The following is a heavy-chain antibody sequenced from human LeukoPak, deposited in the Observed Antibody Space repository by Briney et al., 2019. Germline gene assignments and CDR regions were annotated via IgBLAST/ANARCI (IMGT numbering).Heavy chain of an antibody. V-gene: IGHV1-2*02. CDR1: GYTFIGYY. D-gene: IGHD3-10*01. Sequence: ASVTVSCKASGYTFIGYYMHWVRQAPGQGLEWMGWIHPNSGDTNYAQSFQGRVTMTRDTSINTAHMELSRLRSNDTAIYYCAIHTGTNSFFDFWGQGTLVTVSS. J-gene: IGHJ4*02. CDR2: IHPNSGDT. CDR3: AIHTGTNSFFDF.